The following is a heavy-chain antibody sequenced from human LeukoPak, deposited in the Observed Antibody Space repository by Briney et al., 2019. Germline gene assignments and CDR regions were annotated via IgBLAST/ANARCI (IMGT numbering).Heavy chain of an antibody. J-gene: IGHJ4*02. Sequence: PGGSLRLSCAASGFTFSSYAMSWVRQAPGKGLEWVSSISSSSSYIYYADPVKGRFTISRDNAKNSLYLQMNSLRAEDTAVYYCARDTGVATTYWGQGTLVTVSS. D-gene: IGHD5-12*01. CDR3: ARDTGVATTY. V-gene: IGHV3-21*01. CDR1: GFTFSSYA. CDR2: ISSSSSYI.